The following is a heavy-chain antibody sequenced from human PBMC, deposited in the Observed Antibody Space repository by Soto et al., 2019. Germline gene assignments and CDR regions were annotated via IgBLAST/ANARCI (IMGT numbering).Heavy chain of an antibody. CDR3: VRIRYQLPSSVLWLDP. D-gene: IGHD3-16*01. J-gene: IGHJ5*02. CDR1: GGFLSESY. V-gene: IGHV4-34*01. CDR2: INHVGGT. Sequence: SETLSLTCAVYGGFLSESYWTWIRQPPGKGLEWIGEINHVGGTNYNPSLKSRVTMSVDTSQNQFSLRLIAVTAADTAMYFCVRIRYQLPSSVLWLDPWGQGTTVTVSS.